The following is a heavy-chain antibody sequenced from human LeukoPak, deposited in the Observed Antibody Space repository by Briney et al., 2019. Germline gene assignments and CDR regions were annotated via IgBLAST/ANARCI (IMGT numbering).Heavy chain of an antibody. CDR1: GFTFSTYS. CDR2: ISSSSYI. D-gene: IGHD5-18*01. Sequence: GGSLRLSCAASGFTFSTYSMNWVRQAPGEGLEWVSSISSSSYIYYADSVKGRFTISRDNAKNSLYLQMSSLRTEDTAMYYCARGSSGYSYILSYWGQGALVTVSS. J-gene: IGHJ1*01. V-gene: IGHV3-21*01. CDR3: ARGSSGYSYILSY.